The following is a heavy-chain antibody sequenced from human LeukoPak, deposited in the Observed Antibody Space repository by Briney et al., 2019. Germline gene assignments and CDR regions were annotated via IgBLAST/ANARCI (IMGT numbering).Heavy chain of an antibody. D-gene: IGHD6-13*01. Sequence: ASVKVSCKASGGTFSSYAISWVRQAPGQGLEWMGGIIPIFGTANYAQKFQGRVTITADESTSTAYMELSSLRSEDTAVYYCAREISAAGTGGFDPWGQGTLVTVSS. CDR1: GGTFSSYA. V-gene: IGHV1-69*13. CDR2: IIPIFGTA. J-gene: IGHJ5*02. CDR3: AREISAAGTGGFDP.